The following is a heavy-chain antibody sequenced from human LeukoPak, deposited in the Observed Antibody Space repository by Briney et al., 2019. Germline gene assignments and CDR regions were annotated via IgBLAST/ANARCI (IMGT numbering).Heavy chain of an antibody. D-gene: IGHD6-19*01. CDR3: AKLAGISGWYVHYFDY. CDR1: GFTFGTHA. V-gene: IGHV3-23*01. Sequence: PGGSLRLSCAASGFTFGTHAMTWVRQAPGKGLEWVSGMSGSGDTTYYADSVKGRFTISRDNSKNTLFLQMNSLRAEDTAVCYCAKLAGISGWYVHYFDYWGQGTLVTVS. CDR2: MSGSGDTT. J-gene: IGHJ4*02.